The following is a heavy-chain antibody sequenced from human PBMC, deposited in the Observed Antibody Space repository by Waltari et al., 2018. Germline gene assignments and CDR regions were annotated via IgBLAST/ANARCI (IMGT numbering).Heavy chain of an antibody. D-gene: IGHD5-12*01. CDR3: LYDPSV. CDR2: MKDKSKGEKI. CDR1: GISFTDAW. Sequence: DVQLVEAGGGLVKPGGSLRLSCSASGISFTDAWMKWVRKDKGRGRKCVGRMKDKSKGEKINYAAPVKGRFTISRDDSKKMTYLQMNSLKPDDTGVYFCLYDPSVWGQGTLVTVSS. V-gene: IGHV3-15*07. J-gene: IGHJ4*02.